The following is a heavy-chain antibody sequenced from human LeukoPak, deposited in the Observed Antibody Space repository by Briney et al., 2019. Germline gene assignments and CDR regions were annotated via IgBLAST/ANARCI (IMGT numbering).Heavy chain of an antibody. CDR3: ARLSWEQWLAYYFDY. D-gene: IGHD6-19*01. J-gene: IGHJ4*02. Sequence: PSETLSLTCTVSGGSISSHYWSWIRQPPGKGLEWIGYIYNSGSTNYNPSLKSRVTISVDTSKNQFSLKLSSVTAADTAVYYCARLSWEQWLAYYFDYWGQGALVTVSS. V-gene: IGHV4-59*08. CDR1: GGSISSHY. CDR2: IYNSGST.